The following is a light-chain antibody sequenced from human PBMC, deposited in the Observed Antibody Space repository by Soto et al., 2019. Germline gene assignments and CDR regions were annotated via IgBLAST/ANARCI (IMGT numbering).Light chain of an antibody. J-gene: IGKJ5*01. CDR2: GAS. Sequence: EVVLTQSPGTLSLSPGERATLSCRASQSVSSSFLAWYQHKPGQAPRLLIYGASSRATGLPDRFSGGGSGTDFTLTISRLEPEDVAVYYCQQYGNSPEITFGQGTRLEIK. CDR1: QSVSSSF. CDR3: QQYGNSPEIT. V-gene: IGKV3-20*01.